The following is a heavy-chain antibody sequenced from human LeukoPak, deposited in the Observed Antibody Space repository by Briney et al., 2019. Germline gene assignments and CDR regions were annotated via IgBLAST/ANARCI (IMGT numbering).Heavy chain of an antibody. CDR3: TTDRDALRY. D-gene: IGHD2-21*02. CDR2: ISHDGNSK. V-gene: IGHV3-30*03. J-gene: IGHJ4*02. Sequence: GGSLRLSCAASGFTLSTCGMHWVRQAPGKGLEWVAMISHDGNSKQYADFAKGRFTISRDDSKNTLYLQMNSLKTEDTAVFYCTTDRDALRYWGQGTLVTVSS. CDR1: GFTLSTCG.